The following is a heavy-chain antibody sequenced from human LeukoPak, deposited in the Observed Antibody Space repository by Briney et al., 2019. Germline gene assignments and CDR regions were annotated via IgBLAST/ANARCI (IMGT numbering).Heavy chain of an antibody. D-gene: IGHD6-19*01. V-gene: IGHV4-39*07. CDR2: IYYSGST. Sequence: SETLSLTCTVSGGSISSSSYYWGWIRQPPGKGLEWIGSIYYSGSTNYNPSLRSRVTISVDTSKNQFSLKLSSVTAADTAVYYCARAEGVAVADWFDPWGQGTLVTVSS. CDR3: ARAEGVAVADWFDP. J-gene: IGHJ5*02. CDR1: GGSISSSSYY.